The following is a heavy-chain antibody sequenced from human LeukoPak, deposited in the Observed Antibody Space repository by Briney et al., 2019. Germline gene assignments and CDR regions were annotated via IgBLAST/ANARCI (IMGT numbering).Heavy chain of an antibody. Sequence: PSETLSLTCTVSGGSISSGGYYWSWIRQPPGKGLEWIGYIYHSGSTYYNPSLKSRVTISVDTSKNQFSLKLSSVTAADTAVYYCARGGCSSTSCYGIYYYYYMDVWGKGTTVTVSS. D-gene: IGHD2-2*01. CDR2: IYHSGST. CDR3: ARGGCSSTSCYGIYYYYYMDV. CDR1: GGSISSGGYY. V-gene: IGHV4-61*08. J-gene: IGHJ6*03.